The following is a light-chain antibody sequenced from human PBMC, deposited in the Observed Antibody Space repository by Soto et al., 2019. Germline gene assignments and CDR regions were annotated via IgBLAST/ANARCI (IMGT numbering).Light chain of an antibody. V-gene: IGKV3-15*01. J-gene: IGKJ1*01. CDR3: QSRT. CDR2: GAS. CDR1: QSVSSN. Sequence: EIVMTQSPATLSVSTGERATLSCRASQSVSSNLAWYQQKPGQAPRLLIYGASTRATGIPARFSGSGSGTEFTLTISSLQSEDFAVYYCQSRTFGQGTKVDIK.